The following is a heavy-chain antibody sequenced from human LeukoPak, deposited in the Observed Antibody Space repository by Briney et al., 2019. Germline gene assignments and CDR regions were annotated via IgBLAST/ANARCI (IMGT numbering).Heavy chain of an antibody. Sequence: NPSETLSLTCTVSGGSISSYYWSWIRQPPGKGLEWIGYIYYSGSTNYNPSLKSRVTISVDTSKNQFSLKLSSVTAADTAVYYCAREEYYYGSGDAFDIWGQGTMVTVSS. CDR3: AREEYYYGSGDAFDI. CDR1: GGSISSYY. D-gene: IGHD3-10*01. V-gene: IGHV4-59*01. J-gene: IGHJ3*02. CDR2: IYYSGST.